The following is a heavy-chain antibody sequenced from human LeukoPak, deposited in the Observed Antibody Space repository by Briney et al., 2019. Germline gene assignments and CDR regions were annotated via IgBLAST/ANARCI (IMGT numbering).Heavy chain of an antibody. D-gene: IGHD2-15*01. CDR2: IFHSGDV. CDR1: GYSIISDYF. V-gene: IGHV4-38-2*02. J-gene: IGHJ4*02. CDR3: ARVVASTSIDS. Sequence: NPSETLSLTCIVSGYSIISDYFWGWVRQPPGKGPEWIGSIFHSGDVYYNPSLKSRVTLSVDPSKNRFSLKLTSVPAADTAIYCCARVVASTSIDSWGQGTLVTVSS.